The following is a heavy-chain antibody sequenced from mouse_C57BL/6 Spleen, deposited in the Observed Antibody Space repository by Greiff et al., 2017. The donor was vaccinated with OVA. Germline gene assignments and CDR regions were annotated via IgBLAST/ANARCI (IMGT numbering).Heavy chain of an antibody. Sequence: QVQLKQSGAELVKPGASVKLSCKASGYTFTSYWMHWVKQRPGRGLEWIGRIDPNSGGTKYNEKFKSKATLTVDKPSSTAYMQLSSLTSEDSAVYYCARRSEGSSYWYFDVWGTGTTVTVSS. D-gene: IGHD1-1*01. CDR2: IDPNSGGT. CDR3: ARRSEGSSYWYFDV. V-gene: IGHV1-72*01. J-gene: IGHJ1*03. CDR1: GYTFTSYW.